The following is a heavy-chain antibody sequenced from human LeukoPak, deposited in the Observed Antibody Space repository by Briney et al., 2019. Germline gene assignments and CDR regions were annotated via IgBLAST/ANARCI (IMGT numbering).Heavy chain of an antibody. J-gene: IGHJ4*02. V-gene: IGHV3-11*01. Sequence: GGSLRLSCVASGFTFSDYYMSWIRQAPGKALEWVSYISSSGSTIYYADSVKGRFTISRDNAKNSLYLQMNSLRAEDTAVYYCARDQGGSGSYSDLRWGQGTLVTVSS. CDR3: ARDQGGSGSYSDLR. CDR2: ISSSGSTI. CDR1: GFTFSDYY. D-gene: IGHD3-10*01.